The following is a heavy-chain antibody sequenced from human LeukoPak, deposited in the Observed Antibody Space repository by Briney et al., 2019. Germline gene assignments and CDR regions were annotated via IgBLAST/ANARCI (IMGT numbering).Heavy chain of an antibody. CDR3: ARGNYGLFDY. Sequence: GGSLRLTCAASGFTFSSYSMSWVRQAPGKGLEWVSSISSSSSYIYYADSVKGRFTISRDNAKNSLYLQMNSLRAEDTAVYYCARGNYGLFDYWGQGTLVTVSS. CDR1: GFTFSSYS. V-gene: IGHV3-21*01. CDR2: ISSSSSYI. J-gene: IGHJ4*02. D-gene: IGHD4-11*01.